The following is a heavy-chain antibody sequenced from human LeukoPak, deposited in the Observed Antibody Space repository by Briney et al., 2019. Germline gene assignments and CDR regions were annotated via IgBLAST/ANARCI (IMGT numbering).Heavy chain of an antibody. CDR1: GFTFDDYS. Sequence: GGSLRLSCAASGFTFDDYSMSWVRQAPGKGLECVSGINWNGGSTGYADSVEGRFTISRDNANNSLYLQMNSLRAEDTALTYCSSETSYDSSPYCFDYWGRGTLVTVSS. V-gene: IGHV3-20*04. J-gene: IGHJ4*02. CDR3: SSETSYDSSPYCFDY. D-gene: IGHD6-13*01. CDR2: INWNGGST.